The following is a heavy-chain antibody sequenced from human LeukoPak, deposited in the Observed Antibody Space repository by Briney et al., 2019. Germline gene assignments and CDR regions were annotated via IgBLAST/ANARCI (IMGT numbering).Heavy chain of an antibody. Sequence: PGRSLRLSCAASGFTFSSYGMHWVRQAPGKGLELVAVIWYDGSNKYYADSVKGRFTISRDNSKNTLHLQMDSLRADDTAVYYCARAGRYCSGGSCYFGRYAFDIWGQGTMVTVSS. J-gene: IGHJ3*02. D-gene: IGHD2-15*01. CDR1: GFTFSSYG. CDR2: IWYDGSNK. V-gene: IGHV3-33*01. CDR3: ARAGRYCSGGSCYFGRYAFDI.